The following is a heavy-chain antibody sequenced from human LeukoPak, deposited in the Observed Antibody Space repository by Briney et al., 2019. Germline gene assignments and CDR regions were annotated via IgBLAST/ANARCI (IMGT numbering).Heavy chain of an antibody. V-gene: IGHV4-34*01. CDR3: ARRGAFRDRSFDY. J-gene: IGHJ4*02. Sequence: PSETLSLTYAVYGGSFSGYYWIWIRQPPGKGREWIGEINHSGSNNQNPSLKSRVTISVDTSKNHFSLKLSAVTAAHTAVYYCARRGAFRDRSFDYWGQGTLVTVSS. D-gene: IGHD3-10*01. CDR2: INHSGSN. CDR1: GGSFSGYY.